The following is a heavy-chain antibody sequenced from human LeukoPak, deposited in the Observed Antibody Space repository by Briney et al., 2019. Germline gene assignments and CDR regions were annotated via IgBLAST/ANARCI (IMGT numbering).Heavy chain of an antibody. Sequence: SVTVSCTASGGTFSSYAISWVRQAPGQGLEWMGGIIPIFGTANYAQKFQGRVTITADESTSTAYMELSSLRSEDTAVYYCATPPAYSSSWYYGMDVWGQGTTVTVSS. CDR3: ATPPAYSSSWYYGMDV. CDR1: GGTFSSYA. J-gene: IGHJ6*02. D-gene: IGHD6-13*01. CDR2: IIPIFGTA. V-gene: IGHV1-69*01.